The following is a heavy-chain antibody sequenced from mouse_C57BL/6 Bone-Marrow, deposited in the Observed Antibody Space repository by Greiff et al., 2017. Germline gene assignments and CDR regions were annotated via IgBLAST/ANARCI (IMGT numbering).Heavy chain of an antibody. Sequence: EVHLVESGGGLVKPGGSLKLSCAASGFTFSDYGMQWVRQAPEKGLEWVAYISSGGSTSYYADTVKGRFTISRDNAKNTLFLQMTRLRSDDTAMYYCARGGLDYWGQGTTLTVSS. J-gene: IGHJ2*01. CDR3: ARGGLDY. CDR1: GFTFSDYG. CDR2: ISSGGSTS. V-gene: IGHV5-17*01.